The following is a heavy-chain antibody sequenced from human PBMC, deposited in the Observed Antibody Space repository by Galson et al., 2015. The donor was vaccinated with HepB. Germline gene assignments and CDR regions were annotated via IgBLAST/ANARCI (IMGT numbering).Heavy chain of an antibody. Sequence: SVKVSCTASGSTFSSYSITWVRQAPGKGLEWVGWIRPHSSYTNSAQNFQGRVTMTTDTSTNTAYMQLRSLRSDDTAIYYCARGALVLSAGATQNYWIDPWGQGTLVTVSS. CDR3: ARGALVLSAGATQNYWIDP. J-gene: IGHJ5*02. V-gene: IGHV1-18*01. CDR1: GSTFSSYS. D-gene: IGHD2-15*01. CDR2: IRPHSSYT.